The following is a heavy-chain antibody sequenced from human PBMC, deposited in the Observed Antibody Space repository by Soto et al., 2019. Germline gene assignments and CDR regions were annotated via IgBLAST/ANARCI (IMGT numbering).Heavy chain of an antibody. J-gene: IGHJ6*02. Sequence: GGSLRLSCAASGFTFSNAWMHWIRQGSGKGLEWVGRIRSKTDGGLIEYAAPVKGRFTISRDNSKNTLYLQMNSLRAEDTAVYYCARGPQSIAALFYYYGMDVWGQGTTVTVSS. CDR1: GFTFSNAW. D-gene: IGHD6-6*01. CDR3: ARGPQSIAALFYYYGMDV. CDR2: IRSKTDGGLI. V-gene: IGHV3-15*01.